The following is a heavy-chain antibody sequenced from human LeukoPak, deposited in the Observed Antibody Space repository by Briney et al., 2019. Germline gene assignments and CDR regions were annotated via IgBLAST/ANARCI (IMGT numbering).Heavy chain of an antibody. V-gene: IGHV1-18*01. J-gene: IGHJ6*03. D-gene: IGHD3/OR15-3a*01. CDR3: ARAQWTAFDYYYYMDV. CDR1: GYTFTSYG. CDR2: ISAYNGNT. Sequence: GASVKVSCKASGYTFTSYGISWVRQAPGQGLEWMGWISAYNGNTNYAQKLQGRVTMTTDTSTSTAYMELRSLRSDDTAVYYCARAQWTAFDYYYYMDVWGKGTTVTVSS.